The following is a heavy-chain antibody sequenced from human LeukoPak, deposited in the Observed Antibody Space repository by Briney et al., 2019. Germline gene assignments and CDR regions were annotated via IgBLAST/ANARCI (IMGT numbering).Heavy chain of an antibody. D-gene: IGHD5-18*01. V-gene: IGHV3-49*03. J-gene: IGHJ4*02. Sequence: GGSLRLSCTGSGFIFGEYAMSWFRQAPGKGLEWVGFIRSKAYGGTPDYAASVKGRFSISRDDSKSIAYLQMNSLKTEDTAVYYCTRNTDTALHFDYWGQGTLVTVSS. CDR2: IRSKAYGGTP. CDR3: TRNTDTALHFDY. CDR1: GFIFGEYA.